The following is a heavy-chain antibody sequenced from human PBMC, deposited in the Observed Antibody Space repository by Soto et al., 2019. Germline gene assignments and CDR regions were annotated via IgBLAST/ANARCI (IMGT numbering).Heavy chain of an antibody. J-gene: IGHJ4*02. V-gene: IGHV3-7*01. CDR1: GFTFSTYW. CDR2: IKPDGSEK. Sequence: EVQLVESGGGLVQPGGSLRLSCAASGFTFSTYWMHWVRQAPGKGLEWVANIKPDGSEKYYVDSVKGRFTISRDNAKNSLSLQMSRLRAEDTAVYYCARALASAGSLWGQGTLVTVSS. CDR3: ARALASAGSL. D-gene: IGHD6-13*01.